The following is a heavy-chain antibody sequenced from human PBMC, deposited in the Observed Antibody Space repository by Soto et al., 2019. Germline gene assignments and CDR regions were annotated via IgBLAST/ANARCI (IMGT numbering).Heavy chain of an antibody. CDR1: GYTSTSYG. V-gene: IGHV1-18*01. CDR2: ISAYNGNT. D-gene: IGHD2-2*01. J-gene: IGHJ6*04. CDR3: GRNTGYCSSTSCYLFKKSGRSYYYGMDV. Sequence: ASVKVSCKASGYTSTSYGISWLRQAPGQGLEWMGWISAYNGNTNYAQKLQGRVTMTKDTSTSTAYIERRSLRSDDTAGNCWGRNTGYCSSTSCYLFKKSGRSYYYGMDVWGKGTGDTVSS.